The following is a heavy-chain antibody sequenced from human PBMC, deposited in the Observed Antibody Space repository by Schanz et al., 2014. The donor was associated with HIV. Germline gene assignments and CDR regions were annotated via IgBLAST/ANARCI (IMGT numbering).Heavy chain of an antibody. J-gene: IGHJ5*02. Sequence: QVQLVQSGAEVKKPGASVKVSCKASGYSFTSYDINWVRQATGQGLEWMGWMNPNSGNTAYAQKFQGRVNMTRNTSITPAYMELTGLRSEDTAVYFCARDDYTGSWSRGNWFDPWGQGTLVTVSS. D-gene: IGHD6-13*01. CDR2: MNPNSGNT. CDR1: GYSFTSYD. V-gene: IGHV1-8*01. CDR3: ARDDYTGSWSRGNWFDP.